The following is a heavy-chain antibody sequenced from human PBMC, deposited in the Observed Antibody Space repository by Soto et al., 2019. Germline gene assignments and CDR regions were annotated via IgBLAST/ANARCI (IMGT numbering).Heavy chain of an antibody. D-gene: IGHD5-18*01. CDR1: GFTFSSYG. J-gene: IGHJ4*02. Sequence: QVQLVESGGGVVQPGRSLRLSCAASGFTFSSYGMHWVRQAPGKGLEWVAVIWYDGSNKYYADSVKGRFTIPRDNSKNTLYLQMNSLRAEDTAVYYCASEGYSYGFFDYWGQGILGTVSS. CDR2: IWYDGSNK. V-gene: IGHV3-33*01. CDR3: ASEGYSYGFFDY.